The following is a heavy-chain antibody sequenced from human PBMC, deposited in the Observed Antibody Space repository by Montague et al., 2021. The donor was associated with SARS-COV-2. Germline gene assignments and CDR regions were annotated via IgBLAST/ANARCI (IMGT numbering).Heavy chain of an antibody. CDR3: AKDVNYGSGNYWQAFDS. CDR1: GFTFGDYA. Sequence: SLRLSCAASGFTFGDYAMHWVRQTPGKGLEWVSGISYNSENTGXXXSXXXRFXISRDNAKNSLYLQMNSLRTDDTAMYYCAKDVNYGSGNYWQAFDSWDQGNLVTVSS. CDR2: ISYNSENT. D-gene: IGHD3-10*01. V-gene: IGHV3-9*01. J-gene: IGHJ4*02.